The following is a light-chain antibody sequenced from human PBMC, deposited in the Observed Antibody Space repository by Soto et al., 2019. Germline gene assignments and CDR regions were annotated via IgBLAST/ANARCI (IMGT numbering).Light chain of an antibody. CDR1: QTISNY. J-gene: IGKJ4*01. V-gene: IGKV1-39*01. Sequence: DIQLTQSPSSLSASVGDRVTITCRASQTISNYLNRCQQKPGKAPKLLIYGASSLQSGVPSRFSGSGSGTDFTLTISSLQPEDFATYYCQQSYSTPLTFGGGTKVEIK. CDR3: QQSYSTPLT. CDR2: GAS.